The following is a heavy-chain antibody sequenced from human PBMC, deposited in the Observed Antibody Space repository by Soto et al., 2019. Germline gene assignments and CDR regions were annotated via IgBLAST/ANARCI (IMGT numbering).Heavy chain of an antibody. CDR1: GGSISSSCYY. J-gene: IGHJ4*02. Sequence: PSETLSLTCTVSGGSISSSCYYWGWNRQRPGKGLWWIGSIYYSASTYYNASLKSRVTISVGTPKNQFSLKLSSVTAADTAEYYCVRLPHYWAQGTLVTVS. CDR3: VRLPHY. V-gene: IGHV4-39*07. CDR2: IYYSAST.